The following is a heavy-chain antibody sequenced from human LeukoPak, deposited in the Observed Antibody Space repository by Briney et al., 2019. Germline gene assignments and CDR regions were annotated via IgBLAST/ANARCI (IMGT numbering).Heavy chain of an antibody. CDR1: GFTFSSYG. J-gene: IGHJ4*02. D-gene: IGHD3-22*01. CDR3: AKSSHYYDSSGYYYFDY. CDR2: IRYDGSNK. V-gene: IGHV3-30*02. Sequence: GGSLRLSCAASGFTFSSYGMHWVRQAPGKGLEWVAFIRYDGSNKYYADSVKGRFTISRDNSKNTLYLQMNSLRAEDTAVYYCAKSSHYYDSSGYYYFDYWGQGTLVTVSS.